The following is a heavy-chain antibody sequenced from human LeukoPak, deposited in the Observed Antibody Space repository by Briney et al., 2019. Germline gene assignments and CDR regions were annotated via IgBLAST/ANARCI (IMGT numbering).Heavy chain of an antibody. CDR3: ARGGNGSGSYSLDAFDI. D-gene: IGHD3-10*01. CDR1: GGSFSGYY. V-gene: IGHV4-34*01. Sequence: SETLSLTCAVYGGSFSGYYWSWIRQPPGKGLEWIGEINHSGSTNYNPSLKSRVTISVGTSKNQFSLKLSSVTAADTAVYYCARGGNGSGSYSLDAFDIWGQGTMVTVSS. CDR2: INHSGST. J-gene: IGHJ3*02.